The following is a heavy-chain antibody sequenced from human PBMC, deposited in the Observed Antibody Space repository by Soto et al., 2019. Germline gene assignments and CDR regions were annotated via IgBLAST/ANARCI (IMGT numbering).Heavy chain of an antibody. D-gene: IGHD5-18*01. Sequence: EGSLRLSCAASGFTFSSYAMSWVRQAPGKGLEWVSAISGSGGSTYYADSVKGRFTISRDNSKNTLYLQMNSLRAEDTAVYYCAKDTGYGGLKGIFDYWGQGTLVTVSS. CDR1: GFTFSSYA. CDR2: ISGSGGST. V-gene: IGHV3-23*01. J-gene: IGHJ4*02. CDR3: AKDTGYGGLKGIFDY.